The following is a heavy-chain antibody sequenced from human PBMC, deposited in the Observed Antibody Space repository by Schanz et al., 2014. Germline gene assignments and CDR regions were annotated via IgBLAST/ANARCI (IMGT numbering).Heavy chain of an antibody. Sequence: VQLVESGGGLVQPGGSLRLSCAASGFTFTNYWMTWVRQAPGKGLEWIGEINHSGGTNYNPSLKSRVTMSVDTSKNQFSLILTSVTAADTAVYYCELITLDRGVRNDYWGQGTLVSVSS. CDR3: ELITLDRGVRNDY. V-gene: IGHV4-34*08. CDR2: INHSGGT. J-gene: IGHJ4*02. D-gene: IGHD3-10*01. CDR1: GFTFTNYW.